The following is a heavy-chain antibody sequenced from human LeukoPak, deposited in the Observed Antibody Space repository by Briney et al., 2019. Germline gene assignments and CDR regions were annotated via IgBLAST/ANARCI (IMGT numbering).Heavy chain of an antibody. Sequence: GGSLRLSCAASGFTFSDYYMSWIRQAPGKGLEWVSYISSSGSTIYYADSVKGRFTISRDNAKNSLYLQMNSLRDEDTAVYYCARVSISDRVDPGRAYFVPYYGMDVWGQGTTVTGSS. D-gene: IGHD2-21*01. J-gene: IGHJ6*02. CDR3: ARVSISDRVDPGRAYFVPYYGMDV. CDR2: ISSSGSTI. V-gene: IGHV3-11*04. CDR1: GFTFSDYY.